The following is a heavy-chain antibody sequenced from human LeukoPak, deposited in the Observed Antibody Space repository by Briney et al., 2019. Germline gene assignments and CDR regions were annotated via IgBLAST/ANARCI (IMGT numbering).Heavy chain of an antibody. Sequence: GSLRLSCVVSGFRFYDYGMSWVRQSPGKGLELVSGINWNGRNTAYAESLKGRFTISRDNAKNSLYLQMNSLRAEDTAFYYCARVQQYDKFDYWGQGTLVTVSS. CDR3: ARVQQYDKFDY. D-gene: IGHD3-22*01. J-gene: IGHJ4*02. CDR2: INWNGRNT. V-gene: IGHV3-20*04. CDR1: GFRFYDYG.